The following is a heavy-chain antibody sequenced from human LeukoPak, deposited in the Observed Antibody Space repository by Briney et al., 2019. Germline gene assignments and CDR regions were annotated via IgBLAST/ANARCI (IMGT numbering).Heavy chain of an antibody. CDR1: GFTFRSYV. CDR3: AKDTSYLTSVFDY. V-gene: IGHV3-23*01. J-gene: IGHJ4*02. D-gene: IGHD3-16*02. CDR2: ISGSGGGT. Sequence: PGGSLRLPCAASGFTFRSYVMSWVRQAPGKGLQWVSGISGSGGGTYYADSVKGRFTISRDNSKNTLYLQMSSLRAEDTAVYYCAKDTSYLTSVFDYWGQGTLVTVSS.